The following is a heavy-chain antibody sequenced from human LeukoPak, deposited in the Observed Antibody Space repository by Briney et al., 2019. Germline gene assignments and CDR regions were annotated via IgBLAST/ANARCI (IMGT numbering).Heavy chain of an antibody. Sequence: PSETLSLTCTVSGGSISSYYWSWIRQPPGKGLEWIGYIYYSGSTNYNPSLTSRVTISVDTSKNQFSLKLSSVTAADTAVYYCARGQVVAATPGGDWFDPWGQGTLVTVSS. J-gene: IGHJ5*02. V-gene: IGHV4-59*12. CDR2: IYYSGST. CDR3: ARGQVVAATPGGDWFDP. CDR1: GGSISSYY. D-gene: IGHD2-15*01.